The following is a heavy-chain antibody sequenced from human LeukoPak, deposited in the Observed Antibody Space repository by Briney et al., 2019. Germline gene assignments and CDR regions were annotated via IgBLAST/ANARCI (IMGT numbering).Heavy chain of an antibody. V-gene: IGHV3-9*01. CDR2: ISWNSGSI. CDR3: AKSIAVAGTLGD. CDR1: GFTFDYYA. J-gene: IGHJ4*02. Sequence: HAGGSLRLSCAASGFTFDYYAMHWLRQAPGKGLEWVSGISWNSGSIGYADSVKGRFTISRDNAKNSLYLQMNSLRAEDTALYYCAKSIAVAGTLGDWGQGTLVTVSS. D-gene: IGHD6-19*01.